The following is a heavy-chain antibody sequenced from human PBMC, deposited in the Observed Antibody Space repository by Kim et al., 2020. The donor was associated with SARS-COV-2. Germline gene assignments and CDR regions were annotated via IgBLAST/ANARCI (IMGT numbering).Heavy chain of an antibody. CDR1: GGSFSGYY. D-gene: IGHD3-22*01. CDR3: ARVTYYYDSSGYYYPAKTFDS. CDR2: INHSGST. J-gene: IGHJ3*02. V-gene: IGHV4-34*01. Sequence: SETLSLTCAVYGGSFSGYYWSWIRQPPGKGLEWIGEINHSGSTNYNPSLKSRVTISVDTSKNQFSLKLSSVTAADTAVYYCARVTYYYDSSGYYYPAKTFDSWGQGTMVTVSS.